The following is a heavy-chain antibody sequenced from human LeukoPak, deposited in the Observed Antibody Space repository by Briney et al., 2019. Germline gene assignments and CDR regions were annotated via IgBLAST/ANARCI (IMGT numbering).Heavy chain of an antibody. CDR1: GYTFTGYY. V-gene: IGHV1-2*06. CDR2: INPNSGGT. Sequence: ASVKVSCKASGYTFTGYYMHWVRQAPGQGLGWMGRINPNSGGTNHAQKFQGRVTMTRDTSISTAYMELSRLRSDDTAVYYCARDLGYCSGGSCYPTDYWGQGTLVTVSS. D-gene: IGHD2-15*01. CDR3: ARDLGYCSGGSCYPTDY. J-gene: IGHJ4*02.